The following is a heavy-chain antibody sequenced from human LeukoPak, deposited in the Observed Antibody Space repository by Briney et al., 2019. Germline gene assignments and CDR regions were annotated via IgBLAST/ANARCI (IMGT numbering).Heavy chain of an antibody. D-gene: IGHD6-19*01. CDR1: GFAFGDYA. Sequence: GGSLRLSCRPSGFAFGDYAISWFRQAPGKGLEWVGFIRVKAYGGTTEYAASVKGKFTISRDDSKSIAYLQMNSLKTEDTAVYYCTRHVGGSGWYLTGWFDPWGQGTLVTVSS. CDR2: IRVKAYGGTT. V-gene: IGHV3-49*03. CDR3: TRHVGGSGWYLTGWFDP. J-gene: IGHJ5*02.